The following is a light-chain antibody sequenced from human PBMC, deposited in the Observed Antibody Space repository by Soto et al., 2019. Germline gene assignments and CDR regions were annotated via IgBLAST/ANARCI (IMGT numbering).Light chain of an antibody. Sequence: QSALTQPASVSGSPGQSITISCTGSSSDIGYYNYVSWYQQHPGKAPKLMIYEVNNRPSGVSNRFSGSKSGITASLTISGLQSEDEADYYCSSYTTFTTVLFGGGTKLTVL. CDR2: EVN. CDR3: SSYTTFTTVL. CDR1: SSDIGYYNY. J-gene: IGLJ2*01. V-gene: IGLV2-14*01.